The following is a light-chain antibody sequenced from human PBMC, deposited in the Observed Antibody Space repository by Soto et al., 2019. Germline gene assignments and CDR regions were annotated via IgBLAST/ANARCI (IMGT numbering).Light chain of an antibody. CDR2: DVN. Sequence: QSALTQPASVSGSPGQSITISCTGTSTDGGGYDYVSWYQQHPGKAPKVIIYDVNNRPSGVSSRFSGSKSGNTASLSISGLQAEDEADYYCSSYSSSATNYVCGSGTKLTVL. CDR1: STDGGGYDY. CDR3: SSYSSSATNYV. V-gene: IGLV2-14*03. J-gene: IGLJ1*01.